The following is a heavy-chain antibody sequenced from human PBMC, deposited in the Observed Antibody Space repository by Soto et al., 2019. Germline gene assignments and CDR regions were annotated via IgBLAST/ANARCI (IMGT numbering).Heavy chain of an antibody. D-gene: IGHD3-10*01. Sequence: PGGSLRLSCAASGFTFSRYDMHWVRQATGKPLEWVSGIGTADDTYYLGSVKGRFTISREDVKNSLYLQMNSLRAGDTAVYYCARLSSSGWDFDCWGQGTLDTVSS. J-gene: IGHJ4*02. CDR3: ARLSSSGWDFDC. V-gene: IGHV3-13*04. CDR2: IGTADDT. CDR1: GFTFSRYD.